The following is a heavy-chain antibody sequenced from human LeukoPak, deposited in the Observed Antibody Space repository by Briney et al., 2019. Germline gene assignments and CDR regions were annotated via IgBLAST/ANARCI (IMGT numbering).Heavy chain of an antibody. CDR1: GFTFSSYA. CDR3: AKEGRSLQTY. Sequence: GGSLRLSCAASGFTFSSYAMTWVRQAPGKGLEWVANIKEDGTETYYVDSVKGRFTISRDNAKNSLYLQMNSLRVEDTAVYYCAKEGRSLQTYWGQGTLVTVSS. J-gene: IGHJ4*02. D-gene: IGHD5-24*01. CDR2: IKEDGTET. V-gene: IGHV3-7*03.